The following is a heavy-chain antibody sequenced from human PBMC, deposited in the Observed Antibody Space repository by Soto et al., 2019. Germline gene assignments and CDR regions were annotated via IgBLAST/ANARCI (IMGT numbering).Heavy chain of an antibody. V-gene: IGHV4-34*08. J-gene: IGHJ5*02. D-gene: IGHD3-3*01. CDR3: ATRITVFGLLIPPFDP. Sequence: SETLSCTCSAYAETHNGLYWNRLPQPPGKGREWIGQINHTGGTHYNPSLKSRVTMSVDTSKTQISLRLSSVTGADTAIYSCATRITVFGLLIPPFDPWGKGSQVTVSS. CDR2: INHTGGT. CDR1: AETHNGLY.